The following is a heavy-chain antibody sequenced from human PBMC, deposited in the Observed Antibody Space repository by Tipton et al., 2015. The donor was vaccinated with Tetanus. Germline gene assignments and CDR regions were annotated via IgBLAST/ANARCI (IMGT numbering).Heavy chain of an antibody. J-gene: IGHJ4*02. CDR3: ARDRTFTVSQSRGGLDY. CDR1: GFSFSSYG. Sequence: SGFSFSSYGMHWVRQAPGKGLEWVAIIWNDGSNKNYADSVKGRFTISRDNSKNTLYLQMSSLRDEDTAVYFCARDRTFTVSQSRGGLDYWGQGTLVPVSS. D-gene: IGHD3-10*01. V-gene: IGHV3-33*01. CDR2: IWNDGSNK.